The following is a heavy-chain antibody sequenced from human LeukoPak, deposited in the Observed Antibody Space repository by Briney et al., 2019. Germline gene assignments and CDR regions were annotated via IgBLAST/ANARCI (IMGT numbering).Heavy chain of an antibody. CDR2: FHNTGCT. CDR1: GGSIISYY. D-gene: IGHD2-8*02. Sequence: PSETLSLTCRVSGGSIISYYWSWIRQPPGKGLEWIGYFHNTGCTNYNPYVKSRVTISVDTSKNQVSLKMTSVTAADTAVYYCATNRPVGGAYWGSFDIWGQGTLVTVSS. J-gene: IGHJ3*02. CDR3: ATNRPVGGAYWGSFDI. V-gene: IGHV4-59*01.